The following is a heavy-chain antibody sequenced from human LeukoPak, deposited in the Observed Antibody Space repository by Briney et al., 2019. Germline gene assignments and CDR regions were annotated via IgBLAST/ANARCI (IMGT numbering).Heavy chain of an antibody. CDR2: ISDSGRST. CDR3: AKRGMTTIKEGFDY. D-gene: IGHD5-24*01. CDR1: GFTFSSYA. V-gene: IGHV3-23*01. Sequence: GGSLRLSCAASGFTFSSYAMSWVRQAPGTGLVWVSAISDSGRSTYYAGSVKGRFTISSDNSRNTLLLQMNSLRAEDTAVYYCAKRGMTTIKEGFDYWGQGILVTVSP. J-gene: IGHJ4*02.